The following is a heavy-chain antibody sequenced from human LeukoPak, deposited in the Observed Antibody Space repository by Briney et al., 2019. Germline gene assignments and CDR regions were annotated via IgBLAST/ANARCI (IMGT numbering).Heavy chain of an antibody. J-gene: IGHJ4*02. D-gene: IGHD6-19*01. Sequence: GGSLTLLCAVSRFTCNHYEMMWVRQARGRGREGVLYISSSGSTTQFTLRVKGRFINSRDQAKDSLSLQMTNRRAEDTAVYFCATYRTGWLGVDYWRQGPLVTVPS. CDR1: RFTCNHYE. CDR3: ATYRTGWLGVDY. V-gene: IGHV3-48*03. CDR2: ISSSGSTT.